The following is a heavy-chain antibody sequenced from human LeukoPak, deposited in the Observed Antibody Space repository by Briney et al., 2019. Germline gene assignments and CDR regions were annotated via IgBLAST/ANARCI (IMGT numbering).Heavy chain of an antibody. D-gene: IGHD4-17*01. V-gene: IGHV3-30*02. Sequence: GGSLRLSCTASGFIFNIHGMHWVRQAPGKGLEWVAFIRYDGTNKYYADSVKGRFTISRDNSKNTLYLQMNSLRAEDTAVYYCAKEIWPTVTTPGHTHFDYWGQGTLVTVSS. CDR2: IRYDGTNK. J-gene: IGHJ4*02. CDR1: GFIFNIHG. CDR3: AKEIWPTVTTPGHTHFDY.